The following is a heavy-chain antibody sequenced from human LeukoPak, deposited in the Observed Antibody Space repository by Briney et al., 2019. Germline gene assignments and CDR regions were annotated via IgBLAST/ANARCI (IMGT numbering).Heavy chain of an antibody. CDR3: ARDLIPYSGSHSYFDY. D-gene: IGHD1-26*01. CDR1: GGTFSSYA. CDR2: IIPILGIA. J-gene: IGHJ4*02. V-gene: IGHV1-69*04. Sequence: ASVKVSCKASGGTFSSYAISWVRQAPGQGLEWMGRIIPILGIANYAQKFQGRVTITADKSTSTAYMELSSLRSEDTAVYYCARDLIPYSGSHSYFDYWGQGTLVTVSS.